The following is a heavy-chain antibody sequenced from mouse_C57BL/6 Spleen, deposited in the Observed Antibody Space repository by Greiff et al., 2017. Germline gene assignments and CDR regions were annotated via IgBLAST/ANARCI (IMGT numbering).Heavy chain of an antibody. J-gene: IGHJ3*01. V-gene: IGHV1-55*01. CDR3: ASGEGYYDGFAWFAY. D-gene: IGHD1-1*01. CDR1: GYTFTSYW. CDR2: IYPGSGST. Sequence: QVQLKQPGAELVKPGASVKMSCKASGYTFTSYWITWVKQRPGQGLEWIGDIYPGSGSTNYNEKFKSKDTLTVAPSSSTAYMQLSSLTSAESAVYYCASGEGYYDGFAWFAYWGQGTLVTVSA.